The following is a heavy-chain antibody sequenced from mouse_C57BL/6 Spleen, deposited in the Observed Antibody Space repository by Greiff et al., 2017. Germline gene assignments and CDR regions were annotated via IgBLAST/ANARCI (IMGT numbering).Heavy chain of an antibody. Sequence: QVQLQQSGPELVKPGASVKISCKASGYAFSSSWMHWVKQRPGKGLEWIGRIYPGDGDTNYNGKFKGKATLTADKSSSTAYMQLSSLTSEDSAVYCCARLETAQADAMDYWGQGTSVTVSS. CDR2: IYPGDGDT. V-gene: IGHV1-82*01. J-gene: IGHJ4*01. CDR1: GYAFSSSW. CDR3: ARLETAQADAMDY. D-gene: IGHD3-2*02.